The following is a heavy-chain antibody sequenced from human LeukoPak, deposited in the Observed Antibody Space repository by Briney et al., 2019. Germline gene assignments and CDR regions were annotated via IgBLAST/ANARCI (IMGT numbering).Heavy chain of an antibody. V-gene: IGHV1-8*01. CDR1: GYTFTNYD. J-gene: IGHJ6*03. Sequence: GASVKVSCKASGYTFTNYDINWVRQATGQGLEWMGWMNPNSGNTGYAQKFQGRVTMTWDTSITTVYMELSSLRSEDTAVYYCARGPRYCSGGSCYNYYMDVWGKGTTVTVSS. CDR2: MNPNSGNT. D-gene: IGHD2-15*01. CDR3: ARGPRYCSGGSCYNYYMDV.